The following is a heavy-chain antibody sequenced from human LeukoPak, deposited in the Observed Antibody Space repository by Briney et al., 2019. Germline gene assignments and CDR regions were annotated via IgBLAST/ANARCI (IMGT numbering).Heavy chain of an antibody. CDR1: GGSFSSNY. Sequence: SGTLSLSCAVSGGSFSSNYWTWIRQPPGKGLEWIGEINHSGSTKNNPYPMSRVTTSVDTSKNQFSLRLSSVTAAVTSVYYCARLGSRGYYFDYWGQGTLVTVSS. V-gene: IGHV4-34*01. CDR3: ARLGSRGYYFDY. D-gene: IGHD6-13*01. J-gene: IGHJ4*02. CDR2: INHSGST.